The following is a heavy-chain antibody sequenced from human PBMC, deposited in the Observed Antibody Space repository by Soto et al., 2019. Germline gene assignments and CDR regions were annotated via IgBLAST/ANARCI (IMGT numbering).Heavy chain of an antibody. V-gene: IGHV3-23*01. CDR1: GFSFNTYA. Sequence: EVQLLESGGGLVQPGGSLRLACETSGFSFNTYAMTWVRQAPGMWLEWVAVINYSGRTTFHAQSVKGRFTISRDKSRNPVFIQMDSLRAEDTAVYYCVKQLGSGKTYYYDMDVWGLGTTVSGSS. CDR2: INYSGRTT. J-gene: IGHJ6*02. D-gene: IGHD3-10*02. CDR3: VKQLGSGKTYYYDMDV.